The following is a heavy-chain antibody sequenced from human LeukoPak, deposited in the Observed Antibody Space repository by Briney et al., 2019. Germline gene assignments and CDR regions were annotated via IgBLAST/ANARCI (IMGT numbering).Heavy chain of an antibody. Sequence: ASVKVSCKASGYTFTSYYMHWVRQAPGQGLEWMGIINPSGGSTSYAQKFQGRVTMTRDTSTSTVYMELSSLRSEDTAVYYCASPSYYDFWSGYYPLDYWGQGTLVTVSS. D-gene: IGHD3-3*01. CDR3: ASPSYYDFWSGYYPLDY. CDR1: GYTFTSYY. CDR2: INPSGGST. V-gene: IGHV1-46*01. J-gene: IGHJ4*02.